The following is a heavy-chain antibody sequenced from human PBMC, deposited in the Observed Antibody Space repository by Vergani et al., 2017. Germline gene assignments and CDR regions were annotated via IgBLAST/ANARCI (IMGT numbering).Heavy chain of an antibody. Sequence: QVQLQESGPGLVRPSQTLSLTCTVSGGSISSGSYYWSWFRQPAGKGLEWIGRFYTGGGTSYNPSLKSRVTISVDTSKNQFSLQLSSVTAADTAVYYCATDPLYSTTWPFLLLDMDVWGQGTTVTVSS. CDR1: GGSISSGSYY. CDR2: FYTGGGT. D-gene: IGHD6-13*01. V-gene: IGHV4-61*02. CDR3: ATDPLYSTTWPFLLLDMDV. J-gene: IGHJ6*02.